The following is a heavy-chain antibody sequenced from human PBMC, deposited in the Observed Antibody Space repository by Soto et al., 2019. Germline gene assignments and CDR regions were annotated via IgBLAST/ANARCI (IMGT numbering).Heavy chain of an antibody. Sequence: SETLSLTCTVSGGSISSYYWSWIRQPPGKGLEWIGYIYYSGSTNYNPSLKSRVTISVDTSKNQSSLKLSSVTAADTAVYYCARGGDGSSWYHFDYWGQGTLVTVSS. D-gene: IGHD6-13*01. CDR2: IYYSGST. V-gene: IGHV4-59*01. J-gene: IGHJ4*02. CDR1: GGSISSYY. CDR3: ARGGDGSSWYHFDY.